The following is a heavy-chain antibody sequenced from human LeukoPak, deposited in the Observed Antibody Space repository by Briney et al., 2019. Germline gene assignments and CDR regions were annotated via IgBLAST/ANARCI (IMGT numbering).Heavy chain of an antibody. CDR1: GGSFSGYY. D-gene: IGHD2-8*01. CDR2: INHSGST. Sequence: SETLSLTCAVYGGSFSGYYWSWIRQPPGKGLEWIGEINHSGSTIYNPSLKSRVTISVDTSKNQFSLNLNSVTAADTAVYYSARGGSSCTNGVCYTVEGVFYPRYFDYWGQGTLVTVSS. J-gene: IGHJ4*02. V-gene: IGHV4-34*01. CDR3: ARGGSSCTNGVCYTVEGVFYPRYFDY.